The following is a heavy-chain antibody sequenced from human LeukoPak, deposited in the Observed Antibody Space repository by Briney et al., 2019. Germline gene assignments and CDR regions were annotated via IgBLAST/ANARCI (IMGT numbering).Heavy chain of an antibody. J-gene: IGHJ4*02. CDR1: GGTFSSHA. Sequence: SVKVSCKASGGTFSSHAISWVRLAPGQGLEWMGAIIPISNTANYAQKFQGRVTITADESTSTAYMELSSLTSEDTAVYYCARWAGYSRGWYWGSFDYWGQGTLVTVSS. V-gene: IGHV1-69*13. D-gene: IGHD6-19*01. CDR2: IIPISNTA. CDR3: ARWAGYSRGWYWGSFDY.